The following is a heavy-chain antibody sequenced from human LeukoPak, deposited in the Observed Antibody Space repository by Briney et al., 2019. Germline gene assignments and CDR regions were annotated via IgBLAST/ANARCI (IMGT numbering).Heavy chain of an antibody. D-gene: IGHD3-10*01. CDR3: ARSRSGSYYKTDGFDP. J-gene: IGHJ5*02. Sequence: SETLSLTCTVSGGSISSYYWSWIRQPAGKGLEWIGRIYTSGSTNYNPSLKSRVTMSVDTSKNQFSLKLSSVTAADTAVYYCARSRSGSYYKTDGFDPCGQGTLVTVSS. CDR1: GGSISSYY. CDR2: IYTSGST. V-gene: IGHV4-4*07.